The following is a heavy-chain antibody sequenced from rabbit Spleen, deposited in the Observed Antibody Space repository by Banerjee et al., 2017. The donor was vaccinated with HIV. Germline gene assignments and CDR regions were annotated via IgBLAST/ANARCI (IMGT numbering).Heavy chain of an antibody. CDR2: INSFSGRG. CDR1: GFTLSSYYM. CDR3: ARDTGSSFSSYGMDL. D-gene: IGHD8-1*01. V-gene: IGHV1S45*01. J-gene: IGHJ6*01. Sequence: QEQLKESGGGLVQPGGSLKLSCKASGFTLSSYYMNWVRQAPGKGLEWIASINSFSGRGVYATWAKGRFTISRTSSTTVALQMTSLTVADTATYFCARDTGSSFSSYGMDLWGQGTLVTVS.